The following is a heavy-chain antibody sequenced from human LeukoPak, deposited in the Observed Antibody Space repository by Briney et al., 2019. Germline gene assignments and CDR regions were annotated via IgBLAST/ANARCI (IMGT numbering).Heavy chain of an antibody. D-gene: IGHD3-22*01. V-gene: IGHV3-23*01. Sequence: GGSLRLSCVASGFTLSSYPLSWVRQAPGKGLEWVSAISGSGVNTYYSDSVRGRFTISRDNSKNTLYLQMNSPEAEDTAVYFCAKGRYYEKRSGYNGPFDPWGQGTWSPSPQ. J-gene: IGHJ5*02. CDR1: GFTLSSYP. CDR2: ISGSGVNT. CDR3: AKGRYYEKRSGYNGPFDP.